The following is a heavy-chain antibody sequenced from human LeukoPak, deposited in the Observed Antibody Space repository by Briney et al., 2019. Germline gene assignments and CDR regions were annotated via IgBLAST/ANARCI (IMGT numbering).Heavy chain of an antibody. CDR3: AKGPGSALDY. V-gene: IGHV3-9*01. D-gene: IGHD1-26*01. J-gene: IGHJ4*02. Sequence: GGSLRLSCAASGFTFDDYAMHWVRQAPGKGLEWVSGISWNSGSIGYADSVKGRFTISRDNAKNSLYLQMNSLRAGDTALYYCAKGPGSALDYWGQGTLVTVSS. CDR2: ISWNSGSI. CDR1: GFTFDDYA.